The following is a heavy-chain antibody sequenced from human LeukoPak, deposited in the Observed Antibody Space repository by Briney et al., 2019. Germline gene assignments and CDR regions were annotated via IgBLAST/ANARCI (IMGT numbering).Heavy chain of an antibody. Sequence: GGSLRLSCAASGFTFSSYGMHWVRQAPGKGLEWVAFIRYDGSNKYYADSVKGRFTISRDNSKNTLYLQMNSLRAEDTAVYYCSPRDRNHGPASHWGKGTLVTVSS. CDR2: IRYDGSNK. J-gene: IGHJ4*02. CDR1: GFTFSSYG. D-gene: IGHD1-14*01. CDR3: SPRDRNHGPASH. V-gene: IGHV3-30*02.